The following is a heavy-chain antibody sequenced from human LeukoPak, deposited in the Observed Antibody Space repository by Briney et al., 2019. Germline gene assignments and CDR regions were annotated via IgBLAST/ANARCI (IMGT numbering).Heavy chain of an antibody. CDR2: ISFDGINT. CDR1: GFSFRSHG. J-gene: IGHJ4*02. D-gene: IGHD3-10*01. CDR3: ASERWIGESGHFFDS. V-gene: IGHV3-33*05. Sequence: GRSLRLSCAASGFSFRSHGMHWVRQAPGKGLEWVSLISFDGINTDYTESVKGRFTISRDNSRNTLLLQMNSLRGEGTAVYYCASERWIGESGHFFDSWGQGTQVIVSS.